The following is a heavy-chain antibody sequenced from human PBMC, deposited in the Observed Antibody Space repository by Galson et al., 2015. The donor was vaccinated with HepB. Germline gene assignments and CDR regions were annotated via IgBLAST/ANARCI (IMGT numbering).Heavy chain of an antibody. Sequence: SVKVSCKASGYTFSTFGINWVRQTPGQGLEWMGWISTNSGKTKYAQKFQGRVTMTTDPFTSTAYLEPRSLRFDDTAVYYCAREGVSGAFENWFDPWCQGTLVTVSS. V-gene: IGHV1-18*01. D-gene: IGHD3-10*01. CDR2: ISTNSGKT. CDR3: AREGVSGAFENWFDP. CDR1: GYTFSTFG. J-gene: IGHJ5*02.